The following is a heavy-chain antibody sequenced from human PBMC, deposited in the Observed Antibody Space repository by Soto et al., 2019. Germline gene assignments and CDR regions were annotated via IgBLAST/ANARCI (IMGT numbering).Heavy chain of an antibody. J-gene: IGHJ4*02. CDR3: ARAPAYYYDSSVFGY. D-gene: IGHD3-22*01. CDR2: INSDGSST. V-gene: IGHV3-74*01. Sequence: GGSLRLSCAASGFTFSSYWMHWVRQAPGKGLVWVSRINSDGSSTSYADSVKGRFTISRDNAKNTLYLQMNSLRAEDTAVYYCARAPAYYYDSSVFGYWGQGTLVTVSS. CDR1: GFTFSSYW.